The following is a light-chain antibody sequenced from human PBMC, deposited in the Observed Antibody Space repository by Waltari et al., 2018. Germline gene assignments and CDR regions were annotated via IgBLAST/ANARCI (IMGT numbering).Light chain of an antibody. Sequence: SHDLTQPPSVSVSPGQTARITCSGDALPKQYAYWFQKKPGQAPVLVIYKDTERPSGIPERFSGSSSGTIVTLTISGVQADDEADYYCQSADISSSYRVFGGGTKLSVL. V-gene: IGLV3-25*03. J-gene: IGLJ3*02. CDR2: KDT. CDR3: QSADISSSYRV. CDR1: ALPKQY.